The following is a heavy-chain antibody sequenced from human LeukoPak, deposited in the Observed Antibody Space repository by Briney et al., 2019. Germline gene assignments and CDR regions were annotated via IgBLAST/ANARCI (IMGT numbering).Heavy chain of an antibody. CDR1: GASITGHY. J-gene: IGHJ5*02. CDR2: IYYSGTT. CDR3: ARGDYYDGGGRNWFDP. D-gene: IGHD3-16*01. V-gene: IGHV4-59*08. Sequence: SETLSLTCTVSGASITGHYWSWIRQPPGKGLEWIGFIYYSGTTNYNPSLKSRVTISVDTSKNQFSLTLSSVTAADTAVYYCARGDYYDGGGRNWFDPWGQGTLVTVSS.